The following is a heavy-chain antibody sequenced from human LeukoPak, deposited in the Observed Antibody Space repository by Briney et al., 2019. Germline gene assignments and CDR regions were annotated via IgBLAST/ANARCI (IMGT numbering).Heavy chain of an antibody. J-gene: IGHJ3*02. Sequence: GASVKVSCKASGYTFTSYAMHWVRQAPAQRLEWMGWINAGNGNTKYSQKFQGRVTITRDTSASTAYMELSSLRSEDTAVYYCARDPFNPDCSSTSCPDAFDIWGQGTMVTVSS. V-gene: IGHV1-3*01. D-gene: IGHD2-2*01. CDR3: ARDPFNPDCSSTSCPDAFDI. CDR1: GYTFTSYA. CDR2: INAGNGNT.